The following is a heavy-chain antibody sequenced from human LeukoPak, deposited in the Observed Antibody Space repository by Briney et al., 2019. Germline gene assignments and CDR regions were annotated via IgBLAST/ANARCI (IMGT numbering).Heavy chain of an antibody. D-gene: IGHD1-1*01. CDR3: ARLFRDVTTFDY. CDR2: IRQDGSQK. J-gene: IGHJ4*02. Sequence: GGSLRLSCTTSGFTFSSSWMSWVRQAPGRVLDWVASIRQDGSQKYYVDSVKGRFTISRDNAENSLYLQMNSLRAEDTAVYYCARLFRDVTTFDYWGQGTLVTVSS. V-gene: IGHV3-7*01. CDR1: GFTFSSSW.